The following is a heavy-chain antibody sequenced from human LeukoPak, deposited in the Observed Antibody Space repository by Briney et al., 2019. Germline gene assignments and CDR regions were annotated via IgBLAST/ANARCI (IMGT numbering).Heavy chain of an antibody. Sequence: GGSLRLSCAASGLTFSSCGMHWVRQAPAKGLEWVSVIYIRGSTYYADSVKGRFTISRDISKNTLYLQMNSLRAEDTAVYYCAREYPPRYYYDSSGYLDYWGQGTLVTVSS. CDR3: AREYPPRYYYDSSGYLDY. D-gene: IGHD3-22*01. V-gene: IGHV3-66*01. CDR1: GLTFSSCG. CDR2: IYIRGST. J-gene: IGHJ4*02.